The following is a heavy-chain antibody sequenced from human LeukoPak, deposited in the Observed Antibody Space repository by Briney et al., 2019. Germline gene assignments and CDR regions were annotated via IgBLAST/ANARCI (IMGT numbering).Heavy chain of an antibody. CDR2: IYHSGST. V-gene: IGHV4-38-2*01. CDR3: ARHPYDFWSGYKPFDP. D-gene: IGHD3-3*01. CDR1: GYSISSGYY. Sequence: SETLSLTCAVSGYSISSGYYWGWIRQPPGKGLEWIGSIYHSGSTYYNPSLKSRVTISVDTSKNQFSPKLSSVTAADTAVYYCARHPYDFWSGYKPFDPWGQGTLVTVSS. J-gene: IGHJ5*02.